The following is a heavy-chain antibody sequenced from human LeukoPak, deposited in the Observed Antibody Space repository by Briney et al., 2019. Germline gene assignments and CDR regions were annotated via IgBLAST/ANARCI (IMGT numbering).Heavy chain of an antibody. CDR2: INHSGST. D-gene: IGHD5-18*01. Sequence: SETLSLTCAVYGGSFSGYYWSWIRQPPGKGLEWIGEINHSGSTNYNPSLKSRVTISVDTSKNQFSLKLSSVTAADTAVYYRARGSVDTAMVTPYYFDYWGQGTLVTVSS. V-gene: IGHV4-34*01. CDR3: ARGSVDTAMVTPYYFDY. CDR1: GGSFSGYY. J-gene: IGHJ4*02.